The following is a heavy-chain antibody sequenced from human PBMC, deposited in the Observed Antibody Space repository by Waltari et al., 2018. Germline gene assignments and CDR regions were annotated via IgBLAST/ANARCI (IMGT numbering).Heavy chain of an antibody. D-gene: IGHD3-3*01. CDR1: GYSIRSGYY. V-gene: IGHV4-38-2*01. CDR3: ARHGTRITMTSSFEY. CDR2: IYHSGST. Sequence: QVQLQESGPGLVKPSETLSLTCVVSGYSIRSGYYWGWIRQPPGKGLERIGSIYHSGSTYYNPSLKSRVTTSVDTSKNQFSLKLSSVTAADTAVYYCARHGTRITMTSSFEYWGQGTLVTVSS. J-gene: IGHJ4*02.